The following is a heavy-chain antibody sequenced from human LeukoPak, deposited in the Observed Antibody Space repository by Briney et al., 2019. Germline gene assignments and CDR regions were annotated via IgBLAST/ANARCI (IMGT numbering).Heavy chain of an antibody. CDR3: ARGARGDYQYYFDY. D-gene: IGHD4-17*01. CDR2: IYHSGST. Sequence: PSEALSLTCSASGGSFSSRSYHWGWIRQPPGKGLEWIGYIYHSGSTYYNPSLKSRVTISVDRSKNQFSLKLSSVTAADTAVYYCARGARGDYQYYFDYWGQGTLVTVSS. CDR1: GGSFSSRSYH. J-gene: IGHJ4*02. V-gene: IGHV4-39*07.